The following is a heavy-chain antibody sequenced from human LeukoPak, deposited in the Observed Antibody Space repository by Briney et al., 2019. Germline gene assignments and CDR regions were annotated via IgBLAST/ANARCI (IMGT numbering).Heavy chain of an antibody. CDR2: IYSSGST. J-gene: IGHJ4*02. CDR1: AFTVSSNY. V-gene: IGHV3-53*01. CDR3: ASRIATAGSVDY. Sequence: PGASLRLACAAAAFTVSSNYMSWVRQPAGKGLEWVSVIYSSGSTYYADSVKGRFTISRDNSKNTLHLQMTTLRAEDTAVYYCASRIATAGSVDYWGQGTLVTVSS. D-gene: IGHD6-13*01.